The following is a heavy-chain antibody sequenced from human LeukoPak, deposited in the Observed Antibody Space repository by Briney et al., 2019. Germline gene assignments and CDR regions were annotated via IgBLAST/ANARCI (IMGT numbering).Heavy chain of an antibody. V-gene: IGHV4-61*02. CDR1: GGSISSGRYY. CDR2: VSTSGST. D-gene: IGHD4-17*01. J-gene: IGHJ5*02. Sequence: PSETLSLTCTVSGGSISSGRYYWSWIRQTAGKGLEWIGRVSTSGSTNYNPSLKSRVTISLDTSKNQFSLKLTSVTAADTAVYYCATLPGGVTTPNPSWGQGTLVTVSS. CDR3: ATLPGGVTTPNPS.